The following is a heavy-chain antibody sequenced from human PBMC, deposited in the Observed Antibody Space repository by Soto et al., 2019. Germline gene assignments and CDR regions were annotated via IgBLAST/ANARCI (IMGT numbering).Heavy chain of an antibody. CDR3: ARRVTSSTGWDY. CDR2: IHGGDSNT. D-gene: IGHD6-19*01. CDR1: GYMFTNYW. V-gene: IGHV5-51*01. J-gene: IGHJ4*02. Sequence: PGASLTISCKGSGYMFTNYWIGWVRQMPGKGLEWMGIIHGGDSNTRYSPSFDGQVTISTDKSINTAYLQWSSLKASDTAMYYCARRVTSSTGWDYWGQGTLVTVSS.